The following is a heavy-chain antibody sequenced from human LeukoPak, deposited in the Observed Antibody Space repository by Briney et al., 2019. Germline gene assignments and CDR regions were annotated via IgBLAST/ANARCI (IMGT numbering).Heavy chain of an antibody. D-gene: IGHD1-26*01. Sequence: PGRSLRLSCAASGFAFSNYGMHWVRQAPGKGLEWVAVISYDGSNKDYADSVKGRFTISRDNSKNTLYLQMNSLRAEDTAVYYCAKGCGTYYSYYYGMDVWGQGTTVTVSS. CDR2: ISYDGSNK. CDR3: AKGCGTYYSYYYGMDV. CDR1: GFAFSNYG. J-gene: IGHJ6*02. V-gene: IGHV3-30*18.